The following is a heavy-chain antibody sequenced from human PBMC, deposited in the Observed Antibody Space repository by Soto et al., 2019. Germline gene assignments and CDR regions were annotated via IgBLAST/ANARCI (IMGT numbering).Heavy chain of an antibody. Sequence: EVQLLESGGGLVQPGGSLRLSCTASGLPHSSFAMMWVRQAPGKGLECVSGIYGSVRGIEYADSVKRRFTISRDNSKNTVYLQMTDLRADDTAVYYCAKDAVYNDGWWLMDHWGPGPQVTVSS. CDR2: IYGSVRGI. CDR1: GLPHSSFA. D-gene: IGHD2-8*02. CDR3: AKDAVYNDGWWLMDH. V-gene: IGHV3-23*05. J-gene: IGHJ4*02.